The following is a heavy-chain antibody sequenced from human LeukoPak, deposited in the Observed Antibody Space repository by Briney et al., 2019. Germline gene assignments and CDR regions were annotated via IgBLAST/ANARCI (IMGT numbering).Heavy chain of an antibody. J-gene: IGHJ4*02. CDR3: ARRYSSGWYDY. V-gene: IGHV4-39*01. CDR2: IYYSGST. Sequence: PSETLSLTCTVSGGSISSSSYYWGWIRQPPGKGLEWIGSIYYSGSTYYNPSLKSRVTISVDTSENQFSLKLSSVTAADTAVYYCARRYSSGWYDYWGQGTLVTVSS. D-gene: IGHD6-19*01. CDR1: GGSISSSSYY.